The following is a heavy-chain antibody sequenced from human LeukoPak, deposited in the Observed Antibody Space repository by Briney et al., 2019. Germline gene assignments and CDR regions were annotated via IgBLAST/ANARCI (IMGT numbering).Heavy chain of an antibody. D-gene: IGHD2-21*02. J-gene: IGHJ4*02. CDR2: ISSSSSTI. Sequence: GGSLRLSCAASGFTFSSYSMNWVRQAPGKGLEWVSYISSSSSTIYYADSVKGRFTISRDNAKNSLYLQTNSLRAEDTAVYYCASVYYCGGDCYPLDYWGQGTLVTVSS. CDR1: GFTFSSYS. V-gene: IGHV3-48*01. CDR3: ASVYYCGGDCYPLDY.